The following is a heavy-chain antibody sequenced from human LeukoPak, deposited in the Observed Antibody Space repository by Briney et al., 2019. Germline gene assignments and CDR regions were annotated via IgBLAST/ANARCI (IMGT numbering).Heavy chain of an antibody. Sequence: GGSLRLSCAASGFTFSSYGMHWVRQAPGKGLEWVAFIRYDGSNKYYADSVKGRFTISRDNSKNTLYLQMNSPRAEDTAVYYCAKDQEIAVAGTVDYWGQGTLVTVSS. CDR3: AKDQEIAVAGTVDY. CDR1: GFTFSSYG. J-gene: IGHJ4*02. V-gene: IGHV3-30*02. D-gene: IGHD6-19*01. CDR2: IRYDGSNK.